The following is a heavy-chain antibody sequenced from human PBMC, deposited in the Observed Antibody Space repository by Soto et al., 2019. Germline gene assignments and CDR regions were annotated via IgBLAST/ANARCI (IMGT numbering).Heavy chain of an antibody. CDR3: AKQAAAGGAWYFDL. CDR2: ISYDGSNK. V-gene: IGHV3-30*18. Sequence: QVQLVESGGGVVQPGRSLRLSCAASGFTFSSYGMHWVRQAPGKGLEWVAVISYDGSNKYYADSVKGRFTISRDNSKNPLYLQMNSLRAEDTAVYYCAKQAAAGGAWYFDLWGRGTLVTVSS. J-gene: IGHJ2*01. CDR1: GFTFSSYG. D-gene: IGHD6-13*01.